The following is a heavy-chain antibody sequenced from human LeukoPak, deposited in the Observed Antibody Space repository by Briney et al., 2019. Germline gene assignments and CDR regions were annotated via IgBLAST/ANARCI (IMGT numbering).Heavy chain of an antibody. D-gene: IGHD1-14*01. CDR3: ARDHQPESYYYYGMNV. V-gene: IGHV4-4*07. J-gene: IGHJ6*02. CDR1: GGSISSYY. CDR2: IYTSGST. Sequence: PSETLSLTCTVSGGSISSYYWSWIRQPAGKGLEWIGRIYTSGSTNYNPSLKSRVTMSVDTSKNQFSLKLSSVTAADTAVYYCARDHQPESYYYYGMNVWGQGTTVTVSS.